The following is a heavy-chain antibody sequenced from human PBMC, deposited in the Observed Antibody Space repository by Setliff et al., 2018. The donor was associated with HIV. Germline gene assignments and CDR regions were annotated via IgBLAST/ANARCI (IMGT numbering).Heavy chain of an antibody. Sequence: PSETLSLTCTVSGGSISSSSYYWGWIRQPPGKGLEWIGSMYYSGSTDYNPSLKSRVTISVDTSKKQLSLKVSSVTAADTAVYYCARHGAIVSGPNAFDYWGQGTLVTVSS. CDR3: ARHGAIVSGPNAFDY. D-gene: IGHD2-15*01. CDR1: GGSISSSSYY. CDR2: MYYSGST. J-gene: IGHJ4*02. V-gene: IGHV4-39*01.